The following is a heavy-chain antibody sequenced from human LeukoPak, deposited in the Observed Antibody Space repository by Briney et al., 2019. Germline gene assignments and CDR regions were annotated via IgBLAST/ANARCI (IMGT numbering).Heavy chain of an antibody. CDR2: ISSSSSYI. CDR1: GFTFSSYS. D-gene: IGHD3-10*01. Sequence: GGSLILACAASGFTFSSYSMNWVRQAPGRGLEWVSSISSSSSYIYYADSVKGRFTISRDNAKNSLYLQMNSLRAEDTAVYYCARDWRYMVRGVIITGGAFDIWGQGTMVTVSS. CDR3: ARDWRYMVRGVIITGGAFDI. J-gene: IGHJ3*02. V-gene: IGHV3-21*01.